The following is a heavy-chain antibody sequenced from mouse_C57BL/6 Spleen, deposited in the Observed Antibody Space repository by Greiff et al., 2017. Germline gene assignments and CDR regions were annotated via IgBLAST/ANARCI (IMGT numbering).Heavy chain of an antibody. CDR3: APVYYGSSPWYFDV. CDR1: GHSFTGYY. CDR2: INPSTGGT. D-gene: IGHD1-1*01. J-gene: IGHJ1*03. V-gene: IGHV1-43*01. Sequence: LQQSGPELVKPGASVKISCKASGHSFTGYYMHWVKQSSEKSLEWIGEINPSTGGTSYNQKFKGKATLTVDKSSSTAYMQLKSLTSEDSAVYYCAPVYYGSSPWYFDVWGTGTTVTVSS.